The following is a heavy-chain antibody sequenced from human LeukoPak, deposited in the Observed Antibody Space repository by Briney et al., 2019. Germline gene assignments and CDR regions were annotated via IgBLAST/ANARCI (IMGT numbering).Heavy chain of an antibody. CDR1: GLSFGFYA. J-gene: IGHJ4*02. D-gene: IGHD1-14*01. CDR2: ISGGGAGT. Sequence: GGSLRLSCAASGLSFGFYAMSWVRQAPGKGLEWVSSISGGGAGTYYADSVRGRLPISRDNSKNTLYLQMDSLRAEDTALYYCAKDFVRYNIQFDYWGQGALVTVSS. CDR3: AKDFVRYNIQFDY. V-gene: IGHV3-23*01.